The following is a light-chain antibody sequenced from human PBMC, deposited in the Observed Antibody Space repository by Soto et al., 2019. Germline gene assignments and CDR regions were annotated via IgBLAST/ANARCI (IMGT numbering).Light chain of an antibody. CDR2: AAS. CDR1: QYISNW. CDR3: QQDNSFP. Sequence: DIQMTQSPSSVSASVGDRVTITCRASQYISNWLACYQQKPGKAPKLLIYAASSLVNGVPSRFSGSGSGTNFTLTISSLQPEDLATYYCQQDNSFPFGGGTKVDI. J-gene: IGKJ4*01. V-gene: IGKV1-12*01.